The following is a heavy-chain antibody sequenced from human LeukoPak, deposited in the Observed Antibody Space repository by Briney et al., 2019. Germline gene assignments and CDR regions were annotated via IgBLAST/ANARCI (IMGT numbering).Heavy chain of an antibody. Sequence: PSETLSLTCTVSGGSISSGGYYWSWIRQPPGKGLEWIGYIYHSGSTYYNPSLKSRVTISVDKSKNQFSLKLSSVTAADTAVYYCARVFGSYAGFDYWGQGTLVTVSS. CDR1: GGSISSGGYY. V-gene: IGHV4-30-2*01. CDR2: IYHSGST. J-gene: IGHJ4*02. D-gene: IGHD1-26*01. CDR3: ARVFGSYAGFDY.